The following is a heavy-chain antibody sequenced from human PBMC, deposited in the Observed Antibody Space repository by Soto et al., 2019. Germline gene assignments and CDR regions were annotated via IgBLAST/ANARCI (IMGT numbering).Heavy chain of an antibody. Sequence: QVQLVESGGGVVQPGASLRLSCEVSGLTFNTSGMHWVRQAPGKGLEWLAVISYDGATQYYGDTVKGRFTISRDNSKNSLFLHMVRLRAEDTAMYYCATKARVTNYLYYGMDVWGLGTTVTVSS. D-gene: IGHD2-21*02. CDR2: ISYDGATQ. J-gene: IGHJ6*02. CDR1: GLTFNTSG. V-gene: IGHV3-30*03. CDR3: ATKARVTNYLYYGMDV.